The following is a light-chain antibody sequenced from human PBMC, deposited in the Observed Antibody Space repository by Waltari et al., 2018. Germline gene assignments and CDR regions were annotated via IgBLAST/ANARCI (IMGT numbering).Light chain of an antibody. V-gene: IGLV2-14*01. J-gene: IGLJ1*01. Sequence: QSALTQPASASGSPGQSITIPCPGTSSDVGGFNYVSWYQQYPGKAPKLIIYEVSNRPSGVSNRFSGSKSGNTASLTISGLQAADEADYYCSSYTSTSTLGVFGTGTKVTVL. CDR1: SSDVGGFNY. CDR2: EVS. CDR3: SSYTSTSTLGV.